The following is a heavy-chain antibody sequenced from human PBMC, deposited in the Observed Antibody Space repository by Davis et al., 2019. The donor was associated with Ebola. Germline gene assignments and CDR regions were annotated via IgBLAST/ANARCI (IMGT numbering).Heavy chain of an antibody. V-gene: IGHV1-18*01. J-gene: IGHJ2*01. Sequence: ASVKVSCKASGGTFSSYTISWVRQAPGQGLEWMGWISAYNGNTNYAQKLQGRVTMTTDTSTSTAYMELRSLRSDDTAVYYCARDYYDSSGYWYFDLWGRGTLVTVSS. D-gene: IGHD3-22*01. CDR2: ISAYNGNT. CDR1: GGTFSSYT. CDR3: ARDYYDSSGYWYFDL.